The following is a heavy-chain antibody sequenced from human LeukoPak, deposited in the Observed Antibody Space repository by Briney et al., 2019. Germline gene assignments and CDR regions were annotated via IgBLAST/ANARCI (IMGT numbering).Heavy chain of an antibody. CDR2: IRYDGSNK. V-gene: IGHV3-30*02. D-gene: IGHD3-3*01. CDR1: GFTFSSYG. CDR3: ARVSGYYLYYYYYYVDV. J-gene: IGHJ6*03. Sequence: GGSLRLSCAASGFTFSSYGMHWVRQAPGKGLEWVAFIRYDGSNKYYADSVKGRFTISRDNAKNSLYLQMNSLRAEDTAVYYCARVSGYYLYYYYYYVDVWGKGTTVTVSS.